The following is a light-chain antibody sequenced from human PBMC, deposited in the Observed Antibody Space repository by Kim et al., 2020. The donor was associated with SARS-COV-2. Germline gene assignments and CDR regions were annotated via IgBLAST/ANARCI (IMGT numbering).Light chain of an antibody. J-gene: IGKJ2*01. Sequence: SAFVGERASITCRASQSISNDVNWYRQNPGKAPNLLIYTSSSLQSGVPSRFGGSGSGTDFTLPISSLQPEDVATYFCQQSYSPPYYFAQGTKLEI. CDR3: QQSYSPPYY. CDR2: TSS. V-gene: IGKV1-39*01. CDR1: QSISND.